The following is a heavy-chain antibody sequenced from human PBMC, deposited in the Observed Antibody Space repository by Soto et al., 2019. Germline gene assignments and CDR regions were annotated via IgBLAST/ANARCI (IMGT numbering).Heavy chain of an antibody. CDR1: GFTFSDHY. CDR2: TRNKANSYTT. CDR3: ALRSDFWSGHFDY. V-gene: IGHV3-72*01. D-gene: IGHD3-3*01. J-gene: IGHJ4*02. Sequence: EVQLVESGGGLVQPGGSLRLSCAASGFTFSDHYMDWVRQAPGKGLEWVGRTRNKANSYTTEYAASVKGRFTISRDDSKNSLYFQMNSLKTEDTAVYYCALRSDFWSGHFDYWGQGTLVTVSS.